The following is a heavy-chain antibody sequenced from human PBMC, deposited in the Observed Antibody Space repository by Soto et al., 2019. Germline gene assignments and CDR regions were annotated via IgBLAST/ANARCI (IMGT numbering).Heavy chain of an antibody. CDR2: ISWNSSRI. J-gene: IGHJ2*01. V-gene: IGHV3-9*01. CDR3: AKIDL. CDR1: GFTFDDYA. Sequence: EVQLVESGGGLVQPGRSLRLSCAASGFTFDDYAMYWVRQAPGKGLEWVAGISWNSSRIGYADPVKGRFTISRDNAKNSLYRQMNSLRVGDTALCYCAKIDLWGRGTLVTVSS.